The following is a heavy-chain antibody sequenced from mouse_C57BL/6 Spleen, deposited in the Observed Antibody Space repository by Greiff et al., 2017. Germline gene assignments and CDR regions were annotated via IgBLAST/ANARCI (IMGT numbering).Heavy chain of an antibody. J-gene: IGHJ3*01. V-gene: IGHV1-52*01. CDR3: ARWELLSLSY. Sequence: VQLQQPGAELVRPGSSVKLSCKASGYTFTSYSMHWVKQRPIQGLEWIGNIDPSDSETNYNQKFKDKATLTVDKSSSTAYMQLSSLTSEDSAVYYCARWELLSLSYWGQGTLVTVSA. CDR2: IDPSDSET. CDR1: GYTFTSYS. D-gene: IGHD2-12*01.